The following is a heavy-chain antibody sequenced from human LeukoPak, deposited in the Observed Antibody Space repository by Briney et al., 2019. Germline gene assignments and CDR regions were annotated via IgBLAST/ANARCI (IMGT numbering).Heavy chain of an antibody. Sequence: GGSLRLSCAASGFTFSSYGMHWVRQAPGKGLEWVAFIRYDGSNKYYADSVKGRFTISRDNSKNTLYLQMNSLRAEDTAVYYCAKLMEYSGSYYDAFDVWGQGTMVTVSS. V-gene: IGHV3-30*02. CDR3: AKLMEYSGSYYDAFDV. CDR1: GFTFSSYG. D-gene: IGHD1-26*01. J-gene: IGHJ3*01. CDR2: IRYDGSNK.